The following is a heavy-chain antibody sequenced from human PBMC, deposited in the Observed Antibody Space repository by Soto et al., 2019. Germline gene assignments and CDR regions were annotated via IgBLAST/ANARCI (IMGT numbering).Heavy chain of an antibody. CDR2: ISAYNGNT. V-gene: IGHV1-18*01. D-gene: IGHD4-4*01. CDR1: GYSFTSYG. CDR3: ARGMTTVTHFDY. J-gene: IGHJ4*02. Sequence: EKCSFKASGYSFTSYGISWVRQAPGQGLEWMGWISAYNGNTNYAQKLQGRVTMTTDTSTSTAYMELRSLRSDDTAVYYCARGMTTVTHFDYWGQGTLVTVSS.